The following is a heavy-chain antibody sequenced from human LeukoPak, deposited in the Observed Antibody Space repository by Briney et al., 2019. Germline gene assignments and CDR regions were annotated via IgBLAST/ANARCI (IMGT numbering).Heavy chain of an antibody. CDR2: INHSGST. CDR3: ARDRYCSGGSCYTFDS. CDR1: GGSFSGYY. V-gene: IGHV4-34*01. D-gene: IGHD2-15*01. J-gene: IGHJ4*02. Sequence: SETLSLTCAVYGGSFSGYYWSWIRQPPGKGLEWIGEINHSGSTNYNPSLKSRVTISVDTSKNQFSLKLSSVTAADTAVYCCARDRYCSGGSCYTFDSWGQGTLVTVSS.